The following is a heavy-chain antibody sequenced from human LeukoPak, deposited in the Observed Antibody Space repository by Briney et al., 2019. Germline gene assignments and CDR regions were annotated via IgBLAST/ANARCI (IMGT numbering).Heavy chain of an antibody. D-gene: IGHD3-9*01. J-gene: IGHJ4*02. CDR3: ARDLDWLLFDY. CDR2: VKYDGSTT. CDR1: GFTFSAYW. V-gene: IGHV3-74*01. Sequence: GGSLRLSCAASGFTFSAYWMHWVRQAPGKGLVWVSRVKYDGSTTTYADSVKGRFTISRDDAKNILYLQMNSLRVEDTAVYYCARDLDWLLFDYWGQGTLVTVSS.